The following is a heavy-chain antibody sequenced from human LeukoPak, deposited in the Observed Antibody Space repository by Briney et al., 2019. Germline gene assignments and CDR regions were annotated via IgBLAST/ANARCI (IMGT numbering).Heavy chain of an antibody. CDR1: ALTVTDNY. D-gene: IGHD4-17*01. CDR3: ARTNPVYGDYDY. Sequence: GVSLRLSCAVSALTVTDNYMSWLRQAPGKGLEWVSVIYPDGSTYHADSVKGRFTISRDNSKNTLFLQMNTLWADDTALYHCARTNPVYGDYDYWGQGTLVTVSS. CDR2: IYPDGST. J-gene: IGHJ4*02. V-gene: IGHV3-53*01.